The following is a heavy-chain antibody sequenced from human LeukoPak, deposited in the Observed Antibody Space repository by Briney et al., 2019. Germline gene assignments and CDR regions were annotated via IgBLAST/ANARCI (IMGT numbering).Heavy chain of an antibody. CDR1: GFTFSSYS. J-gene: IGHJ4*02. CDR2: ISGSGGST. D-gene: IGHD1-26*01. Sequence: GGSPRLSCAASGFTFSSYSMNWVRQAPGKGLEWVSAISGSGGSTYYADSVKGRFTISRDNSKNTLYLQMNSLRAEDTAVYYCAKFSSGSYLIDYWGQGTLVTVSS. V-gene: IGHV3-23*01. CDR3: AKFSSGSYLIDY.